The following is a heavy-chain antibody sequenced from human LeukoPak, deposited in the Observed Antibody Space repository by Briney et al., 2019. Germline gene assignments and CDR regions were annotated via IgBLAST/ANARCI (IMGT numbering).Heavy chain of an antibody. CDR2: IWYDGSNK. CDR3: AKDRSYSYGTDYFDY. V-gene: IGHV3-33*06. CDR1: GFTFSSYG. D-gene: IGHD5-18*01. J-gene: IGHJ4*02. Sequence: GGSLRLSCGASGFTFSSYGMHWVRQAPGKGLEWVAVIWYDGSNKYYADSVKGRFTISRDNSKNTLYLQMNSLRAEDTAVYYCAKDRSYSYGTDYFDYWGQGTLVTVSS.